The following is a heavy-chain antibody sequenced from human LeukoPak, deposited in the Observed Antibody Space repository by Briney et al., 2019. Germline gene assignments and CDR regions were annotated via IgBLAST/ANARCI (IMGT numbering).Heavy chain of an antibody. CDR3: ARVAATYFDY. J-gene: IGHJ4*02. CDR1: GYTFTGYY. Sequence: ASVKVSCKASGYTFTGYYMHWVRQAPGQGLEWMGWINPNSGGTNYAQKFQGRVTMTRDTSISTVYMELSSLRSEDTAVYYCARVAATYFDYWGQGTLVTVSS. CDR2: INPNSGGT. V-gene: IGHV1-2*02. D-gene: IGHD6-6*01.